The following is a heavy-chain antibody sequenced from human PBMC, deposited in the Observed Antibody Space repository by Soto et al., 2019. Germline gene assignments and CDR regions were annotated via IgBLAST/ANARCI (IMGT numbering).Heavy chain of an antibody. J-gene: IGHJ6*02. Sequence: GGSLRLSCAASGFTFSSYGMHWVRQAPGKGLEWVAVISYDGSNKYYADSVKGRFTISRDNSKNTLYLQMNSLRAEDTAVYYCAKDLGYCSSTSCSRWGDYYYYYYGMDVWGQGTTVTVSS. CDR1: GFTFSSYG. D-gene: IGHD2-2*01. CDR2: ISYDGSNK. V-gene: IGHV3-30*18. CDR3: AKDLGYCSSTSCSRWGDYYYYYYGMDV.